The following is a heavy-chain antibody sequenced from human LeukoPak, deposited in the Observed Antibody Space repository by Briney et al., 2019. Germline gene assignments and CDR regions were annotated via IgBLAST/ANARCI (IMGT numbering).Heavy chain of an antibody. J-gene: IGHJ4*02. D-gene: IGHD4-17*01. CDR3: ARADDYGDYVDY. Sequence: KPSGTLSLTCAVSGGSISSSNWWSWVRQHPGKGLEWIGYIYYSGSTYYNPSLKSRVTISVDTSKNQFSLKLSSVTAADTAVYYCARADDYGDYVDYWGQGTLVTVSS. V-gene: IGHV4-4*02. CDR2: IYYSGST. CDR1: GGSISSSNW.